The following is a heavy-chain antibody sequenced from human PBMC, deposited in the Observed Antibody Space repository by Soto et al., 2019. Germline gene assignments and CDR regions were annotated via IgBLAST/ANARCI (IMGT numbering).Heavy chain of an antibody. CDR1: GGSISSGGYY. CDR2: IYYSGST. D-gene: IGHD2-15*01. V-gene: IGHV4-31*03. CDR3: ARSATSLYYYYYMDV. J-gene: IGHJ6*03. Sequence: SETLSLTCTVSGGSISSGGYYWSWIRQHPGKGLEWIGYIYYSGSTYYNPSLKSRVTISVDTSKNQFSLKLSSVTAADTAVYYCARSATSLYYYYYMDVWGKGTTVTVSS.